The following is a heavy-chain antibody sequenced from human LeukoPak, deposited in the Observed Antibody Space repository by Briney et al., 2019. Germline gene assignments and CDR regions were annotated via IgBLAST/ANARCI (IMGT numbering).Heavy chain of an antibody. CDR3: ARDRLKGSRHYYYYGMDV. CDR1: GGSISSYY. V-gene: IGHV4-59*01. Sequence: SETLSLTCTVSGGSISSYYWSWIRQPPGKGLEWIGYIYYSGSTNYNPSLKSRVTISVDTSKNQFSLKLSSVTAADTAMYYCARDRLKGSRHYYYYGMDVWGKGTTVTVSS. J-gene: IGHJ6*04. CDR2: IYYSGST. D-gene: IGHD3-22*01.